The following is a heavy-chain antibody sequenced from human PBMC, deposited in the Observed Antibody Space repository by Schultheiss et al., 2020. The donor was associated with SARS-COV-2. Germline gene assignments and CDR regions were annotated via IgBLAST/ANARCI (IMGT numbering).Heavy chain of an antibody. CDR3: ARVKPYCGGDCYSWFFDY. V-gene: IGHV1-2*02. D-gene: IGHD2-21*02. J-gene: IGHJ4*02. CDR1: GYTFTGYY. CDR2: INPNSGGT. Sequence: ASVKVSCKASGYTFTGYYMHWVRQAPGQGLEWMGWINPNSGGTNYAQKFQGRVTMTRDTSISTAYMELSRLRSDDTAVYYCARVKPYCGGDCYSWFFDYWGQGTLVTVSS.